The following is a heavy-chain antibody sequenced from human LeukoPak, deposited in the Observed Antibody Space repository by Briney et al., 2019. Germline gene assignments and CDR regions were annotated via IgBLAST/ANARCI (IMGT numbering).Heavy chain of an antibody. V-gene: IGHV4-59*08. Sequence: PSETLSLTCTVSGGSISSYYWSWIRQPPGKGLEWIGYIYYSGSTNYNPSLKSRVTISVDTSKNQFSLKLSSVTAADTAVYYCARQGCSGGSCYYKDWLDPWGQGTLVTVSS. J-gene: IGHJ5*02. CDR1: GGSISSYY. D-gene: IGHD2-15*01. CDR3: ARQGCSGGSCYYKDWLDP. CDR2: IYYSGST.